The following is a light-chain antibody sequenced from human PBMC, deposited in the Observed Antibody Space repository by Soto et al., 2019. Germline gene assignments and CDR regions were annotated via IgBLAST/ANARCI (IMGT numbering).Light chain of an antibody. J-gene: IGLJ2*01. CDR1: SSNIGAGYD. CDR3: HSCDNTPSGHVI. V-gene: IGLV1-40*01. CDR2: GNN. Sequence: QSVLTQPPSVSGAPGQRVIISCTGSSSNIGAGYDVHWYQQLPGTAPKLLIYGNNSRPSGVPDRFSGSRSGTSASLAIAGPQAEDEADAYCHSCDNTPSGHVIFGRGTKLTVL.